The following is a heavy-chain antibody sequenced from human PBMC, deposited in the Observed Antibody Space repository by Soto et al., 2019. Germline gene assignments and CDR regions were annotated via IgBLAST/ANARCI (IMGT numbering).Heavy chain of an antibody. CDR2: IHHSGST. V-gene: IGHV4-4*02. J-gene: IGHJ4*02. Sequence: QVQLQESGPGLVMPSGTLSLTCAVSGGSISSSDWWSWVRQSPGKGLEWIGEIHHSGSTNYNPSLKSRVIISVDKSKNQFSRKLSSVTAADTAVYYCARTDYGSGSYYNFDYWGQGTLVTVSS. CDR3: ARTDYGSGSYYNFDY. D-gene: IGHD3-10*01. CDR1: GGSISSSDW.